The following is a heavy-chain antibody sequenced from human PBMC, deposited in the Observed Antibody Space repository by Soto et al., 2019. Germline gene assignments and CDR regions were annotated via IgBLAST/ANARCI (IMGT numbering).Heavy chain of an antibody. CDR1: GFTFSSFA. CDR2: ISYDGSIK. CDR3: ARDPLWGTAMVLWYFDL. J-gene: IGHJ2*01. D-gene: IGHD5-18*01. Sequence: QVQLVESGGGVVQPGRSLRLSCAASGFTFSSFAMHWVRQAPGKGLEWVAVISYDGSIKYYADSVKGRFTISRDNSKNTLSLQMNSLRAEDTAVYYCARDPLWGTAMVLWYFDLWGRGTLVTVSS. V-gene: IGHV3-30-3*01.